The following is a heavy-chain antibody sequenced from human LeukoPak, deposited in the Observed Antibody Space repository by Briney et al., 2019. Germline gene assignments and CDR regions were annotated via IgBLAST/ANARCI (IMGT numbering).Heavy chain of an antibody. V-gene: IGHV3-7*03. Sequence: PGGSLRLSCAASGFTFNSYGMHWVRQAPGKGLEWVASIKQDGSDKYYVDSVKGRFTISRDNAKKTLFLQMNTLRAEDTAVYYCARGYGSPDFWGQGTLVTVSS. CDR2: IKQDGSDK. CDR1: GFTFNSYG. CDR3: ARGYGSPDF. J-gene: IGHJ4*02. D-gene: IGHD2-15*01.